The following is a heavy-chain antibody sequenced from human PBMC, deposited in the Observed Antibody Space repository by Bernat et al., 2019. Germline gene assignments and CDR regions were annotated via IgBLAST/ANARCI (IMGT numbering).Heavy chain of an antibody. CDR3: AAQEGYCTNGVCYTQRGRNY. J-gene: IGHJ4*02. CDR2: INPSGGST. V-gene: IGHV1-46*01. D-gene: IGHD2-8*01. Sequence: QVQLVQSGAEVKKPGASVKVSCKASGYTFTSYYMHWVRQAPGQGLEWMGIINPSGGSTSYAQKFQGRVTMTRDTSTSTVYMELSSLRSEDTAVYYCAAQEGYCTNGVCYTQRGRNYWGQGTLVTVSS. CDR1: GYTFTSYY.